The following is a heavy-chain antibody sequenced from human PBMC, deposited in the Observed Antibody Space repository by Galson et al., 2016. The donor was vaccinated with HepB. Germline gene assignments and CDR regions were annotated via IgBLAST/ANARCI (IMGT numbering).Heavy chain of an antibody. CDR3: ARYASNWSKYIQH. D-gene: IGHD6-13*01. J-gene: IGHJ1*01. CDR2: IEHSGSA. CDR1: GGSISSGGYY. Sequence: SETLSLTCTVSGGSISSGGYYWSWIRQSPGKGLEWIGEIEHSGSANYSPSLKSRVTMSVDTSKNQFTLKLSSVTVADTAVYYCARYASNWSKYIQHWGRGSLVIVSS. V-gene: IGHV4-39*06.